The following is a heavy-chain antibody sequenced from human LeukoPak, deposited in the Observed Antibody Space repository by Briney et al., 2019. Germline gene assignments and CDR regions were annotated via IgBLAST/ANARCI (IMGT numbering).Heavy chain of an antibody. V-gene: IGHV3-30*02. CDR2: IRYDGSHK. D-gene: IGHD3-10*01. J-gene: IGHJ5*02. CDR3: AKDGRTYDYDSGYSRFDP. CDR1: GFTFSSYD. Sequence: GGSLRLSCAASGFTFSSYDMHWVRQAPGKGLEWVAFIRYDGSHKYYADSVKGRLTISRDNSNNTLYLQMNSLRAEDTAVYYCAKDGRTYDYDSGYSRFDPWGQGTLVTVSS.